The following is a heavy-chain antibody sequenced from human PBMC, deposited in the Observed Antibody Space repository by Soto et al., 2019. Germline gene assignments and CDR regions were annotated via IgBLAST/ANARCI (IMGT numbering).Heavy chain of an antibody. CDR1: GGSFSAYY. D-gene: IGHD1-26*01. CDR2: INHSGST. Sequence: SETLSLTCAVYGGSFSAYYWSWIRQPPGKGLEWIGEINHSGSTNYNPSLKSRVTISVDTSKNQFSLKLTSVTAADTAVYYCARVRWDQPWVFDYWGQGTLVTVSS. CDR3: ARVRWDQPWVFDY. J-gene: IGHJ4*02. V-gene: IGHV4-34*01.